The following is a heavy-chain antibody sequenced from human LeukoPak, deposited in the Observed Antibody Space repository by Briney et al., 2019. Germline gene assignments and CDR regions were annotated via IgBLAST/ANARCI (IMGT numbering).Heavy chain of an antibody. CDR3: ARDPPIGGADVFDI. D-gene: IGHD3-10*01. CDR1: GYTFTGYY. Sequence: ASVKVSCKAAGYTFTGYYMHWVRQAPGQGLEWMGWINPNSGGTNYAQKFQGRVTMTRDTSISTAYMELSRLTSDDTTVYYCARDPPIGGADVFDIWGQGTMVTVSS. J-gene: IGHJ3*02. V-gene: IGHV1-2*02. CDR2: INPNSGGT.